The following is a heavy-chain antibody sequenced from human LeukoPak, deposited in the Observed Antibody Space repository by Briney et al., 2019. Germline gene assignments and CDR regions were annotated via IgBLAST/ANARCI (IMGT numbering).Heavy chain of an antibody. D-gene: IGHD3-22*01. CDR3: AREGDYYDSSGYF. CDR1: GFTFSSYS. CDR2: ISRSSSYI. Sequence: GGSLRLSCAASGFTFSSYSMNWVRQAPGKGLEWVSSISRSSSYIYYADSVKGRFTISRDNAKNSLYLQMNSLRAEDTAVYYCAREGDYYDSSGYFWGQGTLVTVSS. V-gene: IGHV3-21*01. J-gene: IGHJ4*02.